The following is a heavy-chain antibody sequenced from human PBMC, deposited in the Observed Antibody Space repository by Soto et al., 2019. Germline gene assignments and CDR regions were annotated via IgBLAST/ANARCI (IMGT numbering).Heavy chain of an antibody. J-gene: IGHJ4*02. Sequence: QVQLVQSGAEVKKPGSSVKVSCKASGGTFSSYTISWVRQAPGQGLEWMGRIIPILGIANYAQKFQGRVTMTADKSTSTAYMELSSLRSEDTAVYYCAREPFLTGNDYWGQGTLVTVSS. CDR3: AREPFLTGNDY. V-gene: IGHV1-69*08. D-gene: IGHD3-9*01. CDR2: IIPILGIA. CDR1: GGTFSSYT.